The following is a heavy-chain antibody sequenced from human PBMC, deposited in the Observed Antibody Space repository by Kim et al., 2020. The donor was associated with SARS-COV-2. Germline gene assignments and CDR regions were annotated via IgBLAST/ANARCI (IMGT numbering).Heavy chain of an antibody. V-gene: IGHV1-18*01. CDR1: GYTFTSYG. CDR3: ARDRVGTIFGVVINDAFDI. Sequence: ASVKVSCKASGYTFTSYGISWVRQAPGQGLEWMGWISAYNGNTNYAQKLQGRVTMTTDTSTSTAYMELRSLRSDDTAVYYCARDRVGTIFGVVINDAFDIWGQGTMVTVSS. D-gene: IGHD3-3*01. J-gene: IGHJ3*02. CDR2: ISAYNGNT.